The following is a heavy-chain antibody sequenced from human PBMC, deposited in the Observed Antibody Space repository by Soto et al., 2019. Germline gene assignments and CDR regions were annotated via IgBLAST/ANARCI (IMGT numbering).Heavy chain of an antibody. J-gene: IGHJ4*02. D-gene: IGHD1-26*01. CDR1: GGSISVYY. CDR2: IYASGSP. Sequence: QVQLQESGPGQVKPSETLSLTCTISGGSISVYYWSWVRQPPGHELEWIGYIYASGSPYYNPSLRSRVPISADTSKNQISLKLTSPTAADTAVYYCARGVGSSPPRYWGRGTLVTVSS. CDR3: ARGVGSSPPRY. V-gene: IGHV4-59*01.